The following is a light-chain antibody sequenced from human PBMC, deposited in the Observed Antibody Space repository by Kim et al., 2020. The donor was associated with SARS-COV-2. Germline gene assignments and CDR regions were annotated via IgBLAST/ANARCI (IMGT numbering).Light chain of an antibody. CDR1: SSGVRRFDL. CDR3: CSYADSVL. Sequence: QSALTQPASVSGSPGQSVTISCTGTSSGVRRFDLVSWYQQHPGKAPRLLIYEVSKRPSGVSNRFSGSKSDNTASLTISGLQAEDEAHYHCCSYADSVLFGGGTRLTVL. CDR2: EVS. V-gene: IGLV2-23*02. J-gene: IGLJ2*01.